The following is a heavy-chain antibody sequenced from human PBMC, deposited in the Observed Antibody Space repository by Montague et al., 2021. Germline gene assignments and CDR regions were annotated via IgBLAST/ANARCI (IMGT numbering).Heavy chain of an antibody. CDR3: ARGRLATGDFDY. V-gene: IGHV4-31*03. J-gene: IGHJ4*02. Sequence: TLSLTCTVSGDSLSSVGYSWTWIRQHPGKGLEWIGYMYYSGSTYYNPSLKSRVTISGGTSKNHFSLRLTSVTAADTAVYYCARGRLATGDFDYWGQGTLVTVSS. D-gene: IGHD6-13*01. CDR1: GDSLSSVGYS. CDR2: MYYSGST.